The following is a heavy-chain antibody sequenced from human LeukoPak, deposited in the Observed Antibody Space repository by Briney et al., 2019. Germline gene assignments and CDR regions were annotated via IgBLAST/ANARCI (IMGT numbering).Heavy chain of an antibody. Sequence: GASVKVSCKASGYTFTSYGISWVRQAPGQGLEWMGWISAYNGNTNYAQKLQGRVTMTTDTSTSTAYMELRSLRSDDTAVYYCARDGSGSLGPSARLPRPFWHRFDPWGQGTLVTVSS. V-gene: IGHV1-18*01. CDR2: ISAYNGNT. D-gene: IGHD6-6*01. J-gene: IGHJ5*02. CDR3: ARDGSGSLGPSARLPRPFWHRFDP. CDR1: GYTFTSYG.